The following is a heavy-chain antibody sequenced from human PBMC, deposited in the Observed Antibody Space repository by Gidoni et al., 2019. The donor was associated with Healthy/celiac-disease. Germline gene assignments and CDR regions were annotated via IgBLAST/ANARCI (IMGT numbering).Heavy chain of an antibody. D-gene: IGHD7-27*01. CDR2: TSPIFGTA. Sequence: EVKKPGSSVKVSCKASGGTFSSYATSWVRQAPGQGREWMGGTSPIFGTANYGQKFHGRVTITADESTSTAYMELSSLRSEDTAVYYCAREAGDVDYFDYWGQGTLVTVSS. CDR3: AREAGDVDYFDY. V-gene: IGHV1-69*01. J-gene: IGHJ4*02. CDR1: GGTFSSYA.